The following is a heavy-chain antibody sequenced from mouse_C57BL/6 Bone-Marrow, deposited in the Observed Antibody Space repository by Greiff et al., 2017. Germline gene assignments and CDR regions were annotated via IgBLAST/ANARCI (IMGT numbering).Heavy chain of an antibody. CDR1: GYTFTDYY. V-gene: IGHV1-76*01. CDR2: IYPGSGNT. CDR3: ARRRCFDY. J-gene: IGHJ2*01. Sequence: QVQLKQSGAELVRPGASVKLSCKASGYTFTDYYINWVKQRPGQGPEWIARIYPGSGNTYYNEKFKGKATLTAEKSSSTAYMQLSSLTSEDSAVYFCARRRCFDYWGQGTTLTVSS.